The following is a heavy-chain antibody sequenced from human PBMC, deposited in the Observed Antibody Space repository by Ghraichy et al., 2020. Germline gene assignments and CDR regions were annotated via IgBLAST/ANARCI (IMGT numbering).Heavy chain of an antibody. CDR2: INPNSGGT. CDR1: GYTFTGYY. Sequence: ASVKVSCKASGYTFTGYYMHWVRQAPGQGLEWMGWINPNSGGTNYAQKFQGRVTMTRDTSISTAYMELSRLRSDDTAVYYCARFLAYCSGDCYSPYYYYYGMDVWGQGTTVTVSS. CDR3: ARFLAYCSGDCYSPYYYYYGMDV. D-gene: IGHD2-21*02. V-gene: IGHV1-2*02. J-gene: IGHJ6*02.